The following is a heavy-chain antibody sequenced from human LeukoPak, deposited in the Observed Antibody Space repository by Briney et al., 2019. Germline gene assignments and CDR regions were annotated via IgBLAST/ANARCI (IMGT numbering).Heavy chain of an antibody. Sequence: SETLSLTCTVSGGSISSGDYYWSWIRQPPGKGLEWIGYIYYSGSTYYNPSLKSRVTISVDTSKNQFSLKLSSVTAADTAVYYCARGDGLDSSGYPFDYWGQGTLVTVSS. D-gene: IGHD3-22*01. V-gene: IGHV4-30-4*01. CDR3: ARGDGLDSSGYPFDY. CDR1: GGSISSGDYY. J-gene: IGHJ4*02. CDR2: IYYSGST.